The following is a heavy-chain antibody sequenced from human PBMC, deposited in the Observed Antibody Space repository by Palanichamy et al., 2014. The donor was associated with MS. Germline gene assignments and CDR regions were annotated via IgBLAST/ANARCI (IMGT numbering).Heavy chain of an antibody. CDR1: SGSISSSSYY. V-gene: IGHV4-39*01. CDR2: FYYTGST. J-gene: IGHJ4*02. Sequence: QLQLQESGPGLVEPSETLSLTCTVSSGSISSSSYYWGWIRQPPGKGLEWIGTFYYTGSTYYNPSLKSRVTISVDTSKNQFSLKLSSVTAADTAVYYCASRRRIYGDYSDWGQGTLVTVSS. D-gene: IGHD4-17*01. CDR3: ASRRRIYGDYSD.